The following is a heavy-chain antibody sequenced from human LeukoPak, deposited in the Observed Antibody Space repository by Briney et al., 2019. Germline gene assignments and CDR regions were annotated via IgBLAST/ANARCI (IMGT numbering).Heavy chain of an antibody. J-gene: IGHJ4*02. V-gene: IGHV4-59*08. Sequence: SETLSLTCTVSGDSINNYYWSWIPQSPGKGLESFGYIYSSGSTKYNPSFKSRVTISVDTSKNQFPLKLSSVTAADTAVYYCARHRGSGSPYFDYWGQGTLVTVSS. CDR3: ARHRGSGSPYFDY. CDR1: GDSINNYY. D-gene: IGHD3-10*01. CDR2: IYSSGST.